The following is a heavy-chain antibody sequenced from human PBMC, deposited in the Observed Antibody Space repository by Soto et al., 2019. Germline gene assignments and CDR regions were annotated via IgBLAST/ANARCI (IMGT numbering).Heavy chain of an antibody. Sequence: SLKGSCTGFGCAFTGYDINWVPQGTGQWLEWMGWMNPNSSNTGYAQKFQGRVTMNRNTSISTAYMELSSLRSEDTSVYYCASRAAGWSAAFDIWGQGTMVTVSS. CDR1: GCAFTGYD. J-gene: IGHJ3*02. V-gene: IGHV1-8*01. CDR2: MNPNSSNT. D-gene: IGHD3-3*01. CDR3: ASRAAGWSAAFDI.